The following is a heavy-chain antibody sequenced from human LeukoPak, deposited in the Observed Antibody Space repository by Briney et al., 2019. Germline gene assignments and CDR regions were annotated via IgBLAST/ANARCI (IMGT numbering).Heavy chain of an antibody. CDR3: AGDSPEHWFDP. V-gene: IGHV4-59*01. CDR1: GGSISSYY. J-gene: IGHJ5*02. CDR2: IYYSGST. Sequence: PSETLSLTCTVSGGSISSYYWSWIRQPPGKGLEWIGYIYYSGSTNYNPSLKSRVTISVDTSKNQFSLKLSSVTAADTAVYYCAGDSPEHWFDPWGQGTLVTVSS. D-gene: IGHD1-14*01.